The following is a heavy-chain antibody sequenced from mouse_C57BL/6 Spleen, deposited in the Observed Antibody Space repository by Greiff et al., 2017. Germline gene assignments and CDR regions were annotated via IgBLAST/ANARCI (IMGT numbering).Heavy chain of an antibody. CDR3: TREGGRDY. CDR2: IDPETGGT. V-gene: IGHV1-15*01. Sequence: VQLQESGAELVRPGASVTLSCKASGYTFTDYEMHWVKQTPVHGLEWIGAIDPETGGTAYNQKFKGKAILTADKSSSTAYMELRSLTSEDSAVYYCTREGGRDYWGQGTTLTVSS. D-gene: IGHD1-1*02. CDR1: GYTFTDYE. J-gene: IGHJ2*01.